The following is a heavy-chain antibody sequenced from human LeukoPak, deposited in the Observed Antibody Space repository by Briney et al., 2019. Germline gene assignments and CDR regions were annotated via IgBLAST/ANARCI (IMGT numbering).Heavy chain of an antibody. D-gene: IGHD4-23*01. Sequence: GGSLRLSCAASGFTFSDYSMNWVRQAPGKGLEWVSYISGVGSTIYYADSVKGRFTMSRDNAQNSLYLQMNSLRGEDTAVYYCARGLTTLAPGGQGTLVTVSS. CDR1: GFTFSDYS. CDR2: ISGVGSTI. J-gene: IGHJ5*02. CDR3: ARGLTTLAP. V-gene: IGHV3-48*01.